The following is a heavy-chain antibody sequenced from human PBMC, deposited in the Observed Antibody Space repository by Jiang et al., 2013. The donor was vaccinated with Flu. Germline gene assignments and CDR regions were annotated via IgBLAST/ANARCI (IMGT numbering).Heavy chain of an antibody. CDR3: ARLALGVILSFMDV. V-gene: IGHV5-51*01. J-gene: IGHJ6*02. CDR2: IYPGDSDT. Sequence: EWMGIIYPGDSDTRYSPSFQGQVTISADKSISTAYLQWSSLKASDTAMYYCARLALGVILSFMDVWGQGTTVTVSS. D-gene: IGHD2/OR15-2a*01.